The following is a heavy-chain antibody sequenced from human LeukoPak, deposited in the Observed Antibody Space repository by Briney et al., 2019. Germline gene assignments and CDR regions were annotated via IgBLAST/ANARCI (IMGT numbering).Heavy chain of an antibody. CDR2: ISSSGSTI. CDR1: GFTFSDYY. Sequence: GGSLRLSCAASGFTFSDYYMSWIRQAPGKGLEWVSYISSSGSTIYYADSVKGRFTISRDNAKNSLYLQMNNLRAEDTAVYYCAAAMVRGVFDPWGQGTLVTVSS. D-gene: IGHD3-10*01. V-gene: IGHV3-11*01. J-gene: IGHJ5*02. CDR3: AAAMVRGVFDP.